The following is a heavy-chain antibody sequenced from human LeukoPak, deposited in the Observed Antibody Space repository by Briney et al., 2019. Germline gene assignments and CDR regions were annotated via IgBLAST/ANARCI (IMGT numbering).Heavy chain of an antibody. D-gene: IGHD2-15*01. V-gene: IGHV3-64*01. CDR2: ISSNGGST. CDR1: GFTFSSYA. Sequence: GGSLRLSCAASGFTFSSYAMHWVRQAPGKGLEYVSAISSNGGSTYYANSVKGRFTISRDNSKNTLYLQMGSLRAEDMAVYYSARDALVVVAATPSSPNWFDPWGQGTLVTVSS. CDR3: ARDALVVVAATPSSPNWFDP. J-gene: IGHJ5*02.